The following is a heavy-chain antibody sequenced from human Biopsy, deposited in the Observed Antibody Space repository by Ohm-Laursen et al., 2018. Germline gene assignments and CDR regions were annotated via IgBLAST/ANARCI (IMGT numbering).Heavy chain of an antibody. V-gene: IGHV4-59*01. CDR3: ARDDAVTVIRGLYY. J-gene: IGHJ4*02. CDR2: IYYIGTT. D-gene: IGHD2-21*02. Sequence: SETLSLTCTVSGGSISSNYWSWIRQTPGTGLEWIGFIYYIGTTDSSPSLKSRVTISIDKSKNQFFLKLSSVTAEDTAVYYCARDDAVTVIRGLYYWGQGALVTVSS. CDR1: GGSISSNY.